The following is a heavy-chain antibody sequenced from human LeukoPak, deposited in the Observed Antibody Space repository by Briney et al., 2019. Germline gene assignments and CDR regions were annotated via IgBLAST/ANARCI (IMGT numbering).Heavy chain of an antibody. J-gene: IGHJ2*01. CDR3: ACPLMGWPWWYFDL. Sequence: GGSLRPSCAASGLTFSSYAMNWVRQTPGRGLEWVSGISGSGGATHYADSVKGRFTISRDNSKNTLYLQMNSLRGEDTAIYYCACPLMGWPWWYFDLWGRGTLVTVSS. CDR1: GLTFSSYA. CDR2: ISGSGGAT. D-gene: IGHD2-15*01. V-gene: IGHV3-23*01.